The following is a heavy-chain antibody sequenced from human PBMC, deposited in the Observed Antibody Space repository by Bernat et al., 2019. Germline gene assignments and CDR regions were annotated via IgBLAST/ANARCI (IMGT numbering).Heavy chain of an antibody. D-gene: IGHD3-3*02. CDR2: THYTGTT. Sequence: QVQLQESGPGLVKPSQTLPLTCTVSGGSISSYYWSWIRQPPGKGLEWIGYTHYTGTTYYNSSLKSRVTISVDTSENQISLKLSSVTAADTAVYYCASLFGVVQGHDYWGQGTLATVSS. CDR3: ASLFGVVQGHDY. CDR1: GGSISSYY. J-gene: IGHJ4*02. V-gene: IGHV4-59*06.